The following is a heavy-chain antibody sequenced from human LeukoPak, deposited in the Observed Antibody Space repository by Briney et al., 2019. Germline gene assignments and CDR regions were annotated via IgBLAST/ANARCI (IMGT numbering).Heavy chain of an antibody. CDR3: ARDEVVVTALDY. J-gene: IGHJ4*02. D-gene: IGHD2-21*02. CDR1: GGSISSYY. V-gene: IGHV4-4*07. CDR2: IYTSGST. Sequence: SETLSLTCTVSGGSISSYYWSWIRQPAGKGLEWIGRIYTSGSTNYNPSLKSRVTMSVDTSKNQFSLKLSSVIAADTAVYYCARDEVVVTALDYWGQGTLVTVSS.